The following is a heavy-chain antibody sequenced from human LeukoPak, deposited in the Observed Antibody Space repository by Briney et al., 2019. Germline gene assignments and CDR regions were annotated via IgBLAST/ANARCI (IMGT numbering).Heavy chain of an antibody. J-gene: IGHJ4*02. CDR2: IDYDSSHI. D-gene: IGHD3-9*01. V-gene: IGHV3-21*01. CDR3: ARDPLRYLRVGHYDY. Sequence: GGSLRLSCAASGFTFSNSAINWVRQVPGKGLEWVSSIDYDSSHIYYAASVRGRFTISRDNARNSVYLQMNSLRVEDTAVYYCARDPLRYLRVGHYDYWGQGTLVAVSS. CDR1: GFTFSNSA.